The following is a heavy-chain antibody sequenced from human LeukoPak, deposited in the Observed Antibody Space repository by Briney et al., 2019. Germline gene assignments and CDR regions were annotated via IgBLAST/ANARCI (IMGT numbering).Heavy chain of an antibody. Sequence: GGSLRLSCTASGFTFSAYWMTWVRQAPGKGLEFVANIKGDGSQKEYVDSVKGRFTISRDNAKNSLYLQMISLRAEDTAVYYCARWRGAQSEFEYWGQGTLLTVSS. CDR3: ARWRGAQSEFEY. D-gene: IGHD3-3*01. CDR1: GFTFSAYW. J-gene: IGHJ4*02. CDR2: IKGDGSQK. V-gene: IGHV3-7*01.